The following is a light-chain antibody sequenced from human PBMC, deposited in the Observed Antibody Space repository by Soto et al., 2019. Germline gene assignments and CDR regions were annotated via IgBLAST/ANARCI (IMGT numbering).Light chain of an antibody. CDR2: GAS. V-gene: IGKV3-15*01. CDR3: QQYNNWPPA. Sequence: EIVMTQSPATLSVSPGERATLSCWASQSVSGNLAWYQQKPGQVPRLLIYGASTRATGIPARFSGSGSGTEFTLTISSLQSEDFAVYYCQQYNNWPPAFGQGTKVEIK. J-gene: IGKJ1*01. CDR1: QSVSGN.